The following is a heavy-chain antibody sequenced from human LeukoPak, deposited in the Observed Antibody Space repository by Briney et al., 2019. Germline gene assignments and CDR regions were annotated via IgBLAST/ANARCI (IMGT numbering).Heavy chain of an antibody. Sequence: GASVKVSCKASGYTFTSYYMHWVRQAPGQGLEWMGWISAYNGNTNYAQKLQGRVTMTTDTSTSTAYMELRSLRSDDTAVYYCARGRGSSWNYYYYYMDVWGKGTTVTVSS. CDR3: ARGRGSSWNYYYYYMDV. CDR1: GYTFTSYY. D-gene: IGHD6-13*01. CDR2: ISAYNGNT. V-gene: IGHV1-18*04. J-gene: IGHJ6*03.